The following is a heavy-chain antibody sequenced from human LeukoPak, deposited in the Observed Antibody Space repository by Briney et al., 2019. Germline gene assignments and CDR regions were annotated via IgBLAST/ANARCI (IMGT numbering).Heavy chain of an antibody. J-gene: IGHJ6*02. Sequence: SETLSLTCAVYGGSFSGYYWSWIRQPPGKGLEWIGEINHSGSTNYNPSLKSRVTISVDTSKNQFSLKLSSVTAADTAVYYCAKQNNDFWSGYYGSDYYYYYGMDVWGQGTTVTVSS. D-gene: IGHD3-3*01. CDR1: GGSFSGYY. CDR2: INHSGST. V-gene: IGHV4-34*01. CDR3: AKQNNDFWSGYYGSDYYYYYGMDV.